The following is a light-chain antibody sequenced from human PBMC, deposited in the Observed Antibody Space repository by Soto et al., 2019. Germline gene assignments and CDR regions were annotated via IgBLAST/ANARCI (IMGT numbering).Light chain of an antibody. V-gene: IGKV3-20*01. CDR1: QFLSSY. CDR2: DAS. J-gene: IGKJ5*01. CDR3: QQYGSSPIT. Sequence: EIVLTQSPGTLSLSPGERASLSCRASQFLSSYLAWYQQIPGQPPRLLIYDASSRATGIPDRFSGSKSGTEFTLTIRRLEPEDAAVYYCQQYGSSPITFGQGTRLEIK.